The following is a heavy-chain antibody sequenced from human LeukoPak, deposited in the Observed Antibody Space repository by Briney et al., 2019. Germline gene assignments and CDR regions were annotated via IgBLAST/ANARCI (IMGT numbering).Heavy chain of an antibody. CDR1: GFTFSNYA. V-gene: IGHV3-33*08. J-gene: IGHJ4*02. CDR2: IWYDGSKK. D-gene: IGHD6-19*01. Sequence: PGGSLRLSCAASGFTFSNYAMSWVRQAPGKGLEWVAVIWYDGSKKYYVDSVMGRFTISRDNSKNTLYLQMSSLRAEDTAVYYCAREGSSGWYFDYWGQGTLVTVSS. CDR3: AREGSSGWYFDY.